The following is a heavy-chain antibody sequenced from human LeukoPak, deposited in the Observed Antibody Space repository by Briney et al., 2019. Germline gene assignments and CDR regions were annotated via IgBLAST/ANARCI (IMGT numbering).Heavy chain of an antibody. D-gene: IGHD3-22*01. J-gene: IGHJ4*02. V-gene: IGHV3-33*06. CDR2: IWYDGSNK. CDR3: AKGDSSGFCFDY. Sequence: GGSLRLSCAASGFTFSSYGMHWVRQAPGKGPEWVAVIWYDGSNKYYADSVKGRFTISRDNSKNTLYLQMNSLGAEDTAVYYCAKGDSSGFCFDYWGQGTLVTVSS. CDR1: GFTFSSYG.